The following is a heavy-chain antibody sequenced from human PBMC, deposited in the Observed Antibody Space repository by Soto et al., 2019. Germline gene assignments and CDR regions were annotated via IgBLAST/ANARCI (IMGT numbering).Heavy chain of an antibody. CDR1: GFTFSSYA. Sequence: EVQLLESGGDLVQPGGSLRLSCAASGFTFSSYAMSWVRQAPGKGLEWVSGITGGGGGSYYADSVKGRFTISRDNSKNTLYLQMNILRAEDTAIYFCVREGSGWYSRGSFDVWGRGTMVTVSS. CDR3: VREGSGWYSRGSFDV. V-gene: IGHV3-23*01. CDR2: ITGGGGGS. J-gene: IGHJ3*01. D-gene: IGHD6-19*01.